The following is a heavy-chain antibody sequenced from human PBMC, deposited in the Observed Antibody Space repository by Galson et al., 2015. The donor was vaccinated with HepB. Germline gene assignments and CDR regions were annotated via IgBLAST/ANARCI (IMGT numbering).Heavy chain of an antibody. V-gene: IGHV6-1*01. CDR2: TYYRSKWRT. Sequence: CAISGDSVSSNSAACNWIRQSPSRGLEWLGRTYYRSKWRTNYAVFVKSRITINPDTYKNQISLQLNSVTPEDTALYYCSREDETGVGWFDPWGQGTLVTVSS. CDR3: SREDETGVGWFDP. D-gene: IGHD1-14*01. CDR1: GDSVSSNSAA. J-gene: IGHJ5*02.